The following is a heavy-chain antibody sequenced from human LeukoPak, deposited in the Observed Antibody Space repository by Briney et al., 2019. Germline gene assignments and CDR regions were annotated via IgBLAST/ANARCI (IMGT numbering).Heavy chain of an antibody. CDR1: GYTFTSYA. V-gene: IGHV1-3*01. J-gene: IGHJ4*02. CDR3: AREIWFGESAFDY. D-gene: IGHD3-10*01. CDR2: INAGNGNT. Sequence: ASVKVSCKASGYTFTSYAMHWVRQAPGQRLEWMGWINAGNGNTKYSQKFQGRVTITRDTSASTAYMELSSLRSEDTAVYCCAREIWFGESAFDYWGQGTLVTVSS.